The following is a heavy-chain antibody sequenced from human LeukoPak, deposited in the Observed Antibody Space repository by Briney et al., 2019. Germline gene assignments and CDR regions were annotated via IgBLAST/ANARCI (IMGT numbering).Heavy chain of an antibody. V-gene: IGHV3-30*02. J-gene: IGHJ3*02. D-gene: IGHD3-10*01. Sequence: GGSLRLSCAASGFTFSSYGMHWVRQAPGKGLEWVAFIRYDGSNKYYADSVKGRFTISRDNSKNTLYLQMNSLRAEDTAVYYCARDRPNSYYYGSGSLDAFDIWGQGTMVTVSS. CDR1: GFTFSSYG. CDR3: ARDRPNSYYYGSGSLDAFDI. CDR2: IRYDGSNK.